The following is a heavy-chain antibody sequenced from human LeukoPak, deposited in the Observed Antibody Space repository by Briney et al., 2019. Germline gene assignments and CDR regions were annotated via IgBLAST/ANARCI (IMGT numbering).Heavy chain of an antibody. CDR3: AVMGAKDY. Sequence: SETLSLTCTVSGGSISSYHWSWFRQAPGKGLEWIGYMYNSGSTNFNPSLKSRVTISVDTSKNQFSLKLSSVTAADTAVYYCAVMGAKDYWGQGTLVTVSS. J-gene: IGHJ4*02. CDR2: MYNSGST. V-gene: IGHV4-59*01. CDR1: GGSISSYH. D-gene: IGHD1-26*01.